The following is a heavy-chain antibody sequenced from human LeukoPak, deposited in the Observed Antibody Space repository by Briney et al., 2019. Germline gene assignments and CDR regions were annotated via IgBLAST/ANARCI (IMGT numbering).Heavy chain of an antibody. CDR2: INAGNGNT. Sequence: ASVKVSCKASGYTFTTYYMHWVRQAPGQGLGWMGRINAGNGNTKYSQKFQGRVTITRDTSTSTAYMELRSLRSDDTAVYYCARDYDFWSGYSTSIFDYWGQGTLVTVSS. CDR3: ARDYDFWSGYSTSIFDY. V-gene: IGHV1/OR15-3*02. CDR1: GYTFTTYY. D-gene: IGHD3-3*01. J-gene: IGHJ4*02.